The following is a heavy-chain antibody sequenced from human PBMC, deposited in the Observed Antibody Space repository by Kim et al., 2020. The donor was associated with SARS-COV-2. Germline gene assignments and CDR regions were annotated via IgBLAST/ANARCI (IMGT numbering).Heavy chain of an antibody. CDR3: AKGGRYF. D-gene: IGHD3-10*01. Sequence: GGSLRLSCTVSGLPFGGYQMTWVRQAPGKGPEWVSDINEKGDDIRYADSVKGRFTISRDNSKSVLFLHMSDLRVEDTAVYYCAKGGRYFWGRGTLVSVSS. CDR1: GLPFGGYQ. CDR2: INEKGDDI. V-gene: IGHV3-23*01. J-gene: IGHJ1*01.